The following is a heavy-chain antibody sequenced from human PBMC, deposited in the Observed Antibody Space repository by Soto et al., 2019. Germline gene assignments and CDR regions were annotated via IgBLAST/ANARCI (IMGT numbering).Heavy chain of an antibody. CDR2: VYNGGAT. V-gene: IGHV3-53*04. CDR1: GFSVSSNY. Sequence: PGGSLRLSCAASGFSVSSNYMTWVRQAPGKGLEWVSLVYNGGATHYAASVKGRFTISTHSSQSTLFLQMNSLRTEDTATYYCVSDHRDLHTFPRRRSYDL. D-gene: IGHD2-21*01. CDR3: VSDHRDLHTFPRRRSYDL. J-gene: IGHJ2*01.